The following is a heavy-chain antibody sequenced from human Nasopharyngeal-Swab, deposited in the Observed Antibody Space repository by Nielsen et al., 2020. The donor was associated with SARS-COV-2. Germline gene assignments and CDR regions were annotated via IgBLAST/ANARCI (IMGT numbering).Heavy chain of an antibody. V-gene: IGHV3-74*01. CDR2: IESDGSNT. CDR1: GFSFSTSW. J-gene: IGHJ6*02. CDR3: VRDNYYTMDV. Sequence: GASLKISCAASGFSFSTSWMHWVRQGPGKGLVWVSRIESDGSNTIYADSVRGRFTISRDNDQNTLYLQMNGLRAEDTAVYYCVRDNYYTMDVWGQGTTVTVSS.